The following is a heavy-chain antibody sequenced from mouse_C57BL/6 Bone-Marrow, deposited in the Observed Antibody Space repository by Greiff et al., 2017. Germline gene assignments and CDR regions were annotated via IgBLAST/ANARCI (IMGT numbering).Heavy chain of an antibody. D-gene: IGHD2-2*01. CDR3: ARWLRLFDY. V-gene: IGHV1-19*01. CDR1: GYTFNDYY. J-gene: IGHJ2*01. CDR2: INPYNGGT. Sequence: EGQMKESGPVLVKPGASVKMSCKASGYTFNDYYMNWVKQSHGKSLEWIGVINPYNGGTSYNQKFKGKATLTVDKSSSTAYMELNSLTSEDSAVYYCARWLRLFDYWGQGTTLTVSS.